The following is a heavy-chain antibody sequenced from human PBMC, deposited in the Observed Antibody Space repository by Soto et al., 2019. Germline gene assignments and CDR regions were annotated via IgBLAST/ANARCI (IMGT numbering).Heavy chain of an antibody. V-gene: IGHV4-59*01. CDR3: ARDQGYDILSYGMEV. CDR2: IYYSGST. D-gene: IGHD3-9*01. J-gene: IGHJ6*02. Sequence: SETLSLTCTVSGGSISSYYWSWIRQPPGKGLEWIGYIYYSGSTNYNPSLKSRVTISVDTSKNQFSLKLSSVTAADTAVYYCARDQGYDILSYGMEVWGQGTSVTVSS. CDR1: GGSISSYY.